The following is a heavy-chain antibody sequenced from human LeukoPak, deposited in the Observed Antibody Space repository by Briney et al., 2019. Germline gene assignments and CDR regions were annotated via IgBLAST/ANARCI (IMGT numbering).Heavy chain of an antibody. Sequence: GGSLRLSCAASGFTFSSYGMHWVRQAPGKGLEWVAFIRYDGSNKYYADSVKGRFTISRDNSKNTLYLQMNSLRAEGTAVYYCARRSYYYYYYMDVWGKGTTVTVSS. CDR2: IRYDGSNK. V-gene: IGHV3-30*02. J-gene: IGHJ6*03. CDR3: ARRSYYYYYYMDV. CDR1: GFTFSSYG. D-gene: IGHD1-26*01.